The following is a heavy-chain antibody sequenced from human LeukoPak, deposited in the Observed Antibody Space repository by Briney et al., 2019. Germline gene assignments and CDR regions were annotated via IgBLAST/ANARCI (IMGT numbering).Heavy chain of an antibody. Sequence: ASVKVSCKASGGTFSGYAISWVRQAPGQGLEWMGGIIPIFGTANYAQKFQGRVTITADESTSTAYMELSSLRSEDTAVYYCARATPLVDFWSGYYLYYYYGMDVWGQGTTVTVSS. CDR2: IIPIFGTA. D-gene: IGHD3-3*01. CDR3: ARATPLVDFWSGYYLYYYYGMDV. V-gene: IGHV1-69*13. J-gene: IGHJ6*02. CDR1: GGTFSGYA.